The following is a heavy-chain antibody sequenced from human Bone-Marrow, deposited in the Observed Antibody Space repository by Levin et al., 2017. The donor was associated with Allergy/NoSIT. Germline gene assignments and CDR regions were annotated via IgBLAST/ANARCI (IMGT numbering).Heavy chain of an antibody. V-gene: IGHV3-72*01. Sequence: GESLKISCAASGFTFSEHYFDWVRQAPGKGLEWVGRSKNRALGYTPDYAASVEGRFTISRDDSTNSLYLQMNSLRIDDTAVYYCVRDLAYGGNIRFDYWGQGTLVTVSS. J-gene: IGHJ4*02. CDR1: GFTFSEHY. D-gene: IGHD4-23*01. CDR2: SKNRALGYTP. CDR3: VRDLAYGGNIRFDY.